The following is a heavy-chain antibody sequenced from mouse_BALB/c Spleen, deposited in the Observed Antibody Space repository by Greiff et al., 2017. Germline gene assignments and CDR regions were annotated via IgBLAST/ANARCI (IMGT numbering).Heavy chain of an antibody. Sequence: EVQVVESGGGLVQPGGSLRLSCATSGFTFTDYYMSWVRQPPGKALEWLGFIRNKANGYTTEYSASVKGRFTISRDNSQSILYLQMNTLRAEDSATYYCARDIPPDYGSSPSLFDVWGAGTTVTVSS. CDR2: IRNKANGYTT. D-gene: IGHD1-1*01. J-gene: IGHJ1*01. CDR1: GFTFTDYY. V-gene: IGHV7-3*02. CDR3: ARDIPPDYGSSPSLFDV.